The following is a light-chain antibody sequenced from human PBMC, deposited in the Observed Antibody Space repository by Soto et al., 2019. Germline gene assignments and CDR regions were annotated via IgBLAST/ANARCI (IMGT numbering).Light chain of an antibody. CDR2: GAS. CDR1: QSVSSNY. V-gene: IGKV3-20*01. CDR3: QQYDSSPPRFT. Sequence: EIVLTQSPGTLSLSPGERATLSCRASQSVSSNYLAWYQQKPGQAPRLLIYGASSRATGIPDRFSGSGSGTDFTLNITRLEPEDFAVYYCQQYDSSPPRFTFGPGTKVDIK. J-gene: IGKJ3*01.